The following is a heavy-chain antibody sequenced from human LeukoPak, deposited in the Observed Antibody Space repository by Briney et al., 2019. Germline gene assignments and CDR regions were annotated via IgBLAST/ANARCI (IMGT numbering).Heavy chain of an antibody. D-gene: IGHD3-9*01. CDR2: IIPIFGTA. CDR3: ARLRDYDILTGYYRDGDYYYYYGMDV. V-gene: IGHV1-69*13. CDR1: GGTFSSYA. J-gene: IGHJ6*02. Sequence: SVKVSCKASGGTFSSYAISWVRQAPGQGLEWMGGIIPIFGTANYAQKFQGRVTITADESTSTAYMELSSLRSEDTAVYYCARLRDYDILTGYYRDGDYYYYYGMDVWGQGTTVTVSS.